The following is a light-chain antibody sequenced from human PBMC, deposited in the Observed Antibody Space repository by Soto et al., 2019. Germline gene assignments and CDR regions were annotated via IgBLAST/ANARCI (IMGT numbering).Light chain of an antibody. CDR3: AAWDDSLSGWV. CDR1: SSNIGSNF. V-gene: IGLV1-47*01. CDR2: RNN. J-gene: IGLJ3*02. Sequence: QPVLTQSPSASGTPGQRVTISCSGSSSNIGSNFVYWYQQFPGTAPKLLIYRNNQRPSGVPDRFSGSKSGTSASLAISGLPSEDEADYYCAAWDDSLSGWVFGGGTKLTVL.